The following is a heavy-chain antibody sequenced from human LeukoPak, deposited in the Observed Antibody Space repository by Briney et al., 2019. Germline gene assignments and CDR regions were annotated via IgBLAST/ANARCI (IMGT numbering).Heavy chain of an antibody. J-gene: IGHJ2*01. CDR1: GFTFDDYA. CDR2: ISWNSGSI. D-gene: IGHD3-22*01. V-gene: IGHV3-9*01. Sequence: PGGSLRLSCAASGFTFDDYAMHWVRQAPGKGLEWVSGISWNSGSIGYADSVKGRFTISRDNAKNSLYLQMNSLRAEDTALYYCARELNYYDSSGYYYGYFDLWGRGTLVTVSP. CDR3: ARELNYYDSSGYYYGYFDL.